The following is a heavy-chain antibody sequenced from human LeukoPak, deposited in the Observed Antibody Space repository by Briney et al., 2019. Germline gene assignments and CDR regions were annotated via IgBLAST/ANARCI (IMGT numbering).Heavy chain of an antibody. CDR3: AKDMETRTLAAAGTFDY. CDR2: ISYDGSNK. V-gene: IGHV3-30*04. CDR1: GFTFSSYA. Sequence: GGSLRLSCAASGFTFSSYAMHWVRQAPGRGLEWVAVISYDGSNKYYADSVKGRFTISRDNAKNSLYLQMNSLRAEDTALYYCAKDMETRTLAAAGTFDYWGQGTLVTVSS. J-gene: IGHJ4*02. D-gene: IGHD6-13*01.